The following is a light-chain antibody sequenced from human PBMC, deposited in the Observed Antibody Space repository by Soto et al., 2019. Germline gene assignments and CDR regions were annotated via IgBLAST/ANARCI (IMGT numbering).Light chain of an antibody. J-gene: IGKJ5*01. V-gene: IGKV3-15*01. CDR1: QDVTTN. Sequence: EITMTQSPGILSASPGEGVTLSCRAAQDVTTNFAWYQQKRGQAPRLLIYDISSRATGVPARFSGSGSGTEFTLSISGLQSEDFAVYFCQQYNNWPFSFGQGTRLEIK. CDR3: QQYNNWPFS. CDR2: DIS.